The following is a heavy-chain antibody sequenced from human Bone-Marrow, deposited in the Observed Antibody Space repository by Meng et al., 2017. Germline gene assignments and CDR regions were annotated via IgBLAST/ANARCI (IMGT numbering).Heavy chain of an antibody. CDR3: ARASCSTATCLDY. CDR2: IWYDGSNK. V-gene: IGHV3-33*01. Sequence: GESVKISCAASGFTFSSYGMHWVRQAPGKGLEWVAVIWYDGSNKYYADSVKGRFTISRDNSKNTLYLQMNSLRAEDTAVYYCARASCSTATCLDYWGRGTLVTVSS. CDR1: GFTFSSYG. J-gene: IGHJ4*02. D-gene: IGHD2-2*01.